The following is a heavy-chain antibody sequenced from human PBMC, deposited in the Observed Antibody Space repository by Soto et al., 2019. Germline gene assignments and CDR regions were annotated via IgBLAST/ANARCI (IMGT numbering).Heavy chain of an antibody. CDR2: INAGNGNT. Sequence: GASVKVSCKASGYTFTSYAMHWVRQAPGQRLEWMGWINAGNGNTKYSQKFQGRVTITRDTSASTAYMELSSLRSEDTAVYYCARESTIVVVPAATLLYDYWGQGTLVTVSS. CDR3: ARESTIVVVPAATLLYDY. CDR1: GYTFTSYA. J-gene: IGHJ4*02. D-gene: IGHD2-2*01. V-gene: IGHV1-3*01.